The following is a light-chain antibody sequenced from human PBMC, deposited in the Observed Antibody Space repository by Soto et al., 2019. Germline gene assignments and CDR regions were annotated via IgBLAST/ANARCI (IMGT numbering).Light chain of an antibody. CDR3: QQYGSSPIT. J-gene: IGKJ5*01. CDR1: QSVSSN. V-gene: IGKV3-11*01. CDR2: DAS. Sequence: EIVVTQSPATLSVSPGERATLSCRASQSVSSNLAWYQQKPGQAPRLLIYDASNRATGIPARFSGSGSGTDFTLTISSLEPEDFAVYYCQQYGSSPITFGQRTRLEV.